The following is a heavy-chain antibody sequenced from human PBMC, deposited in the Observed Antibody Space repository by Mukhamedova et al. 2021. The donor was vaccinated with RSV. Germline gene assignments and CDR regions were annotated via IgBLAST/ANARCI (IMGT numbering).Heavy chain of an antibody. CDR2: IVPILGTA. J-gene: IGHJ4*02. V-gene: IGHV1-69*15. D-gene: IGHD2-2*01. Sequence: SWVRQAPGQGLEWMGRIVPILGTANYAQKFQGRVTITADESTSTAYMELTSLRSEDTAVYFCARERVGRVIVSAATGPFDHWGQ. CDR3: ARERVGRVIVSAATGPFDH.